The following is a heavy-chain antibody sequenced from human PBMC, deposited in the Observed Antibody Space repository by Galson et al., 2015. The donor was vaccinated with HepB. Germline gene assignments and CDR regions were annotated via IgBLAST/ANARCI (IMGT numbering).Heavy chain of an antibody. CDR2: IKQDGSEK. CDR3: ARDHDSSLHAFDI. V-gene: IGHV3-7*03. J-gene: IGHJ3*02. CDR1: GFTFSSYW. D-gene: IGHD3-22*01. Sequence: SLRLSCAASGFTFSSYWMSWVRQAPGKGLEWVANIKQDGSEKYYVDSVKGRFTISRDNAKNSLYLQMNSLRAEDTAVYYCARDHDSSLHAFDIWGQGTMVTVSS.